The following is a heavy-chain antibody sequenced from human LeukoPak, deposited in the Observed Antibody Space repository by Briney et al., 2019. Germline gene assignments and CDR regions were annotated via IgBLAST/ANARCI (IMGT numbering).Heavy chain of an antibody. D-gene: IGHD3-10*01. CDR2: IIPILGIA. CDR1: GGTFSSYA. CDR3: ARERHYYGSGSSSDAFDI. V-gene: IGHV1-69*04. J-gene: IGHJ3*02. Sequence: SVKVSCKASGGTFSSYAISWVRQAPGQGLEWMGRIIPILGIANYAQKFQGRVTITADKSTSTAYMELSSLRSEDTAVYYCARERHYYGSGSSSDAFDIWGQGTMVTVSS.